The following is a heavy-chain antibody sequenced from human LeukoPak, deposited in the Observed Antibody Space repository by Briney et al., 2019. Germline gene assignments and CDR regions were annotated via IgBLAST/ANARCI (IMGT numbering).Heavy chain of an antibody. CDR3: ARGRFWSLVQGVIPTLFDY. D-gene: IGHD3-10*01. Sequence: PSETLSLTCTVSGGSISSYYWSWLRQPAGKGLEWIGEINHSGTTNYNPSLKSRVTISVDTSKNQFSLNLSSVTAADTAVYYCARGRFWSLVQGVIPTLFDYWGQGTLVTVSS. J-gene: IGHJ4*02. CDR1: GGSISSYY. CDR2: INHSGTT. V-gene: IGHV4-34*01.